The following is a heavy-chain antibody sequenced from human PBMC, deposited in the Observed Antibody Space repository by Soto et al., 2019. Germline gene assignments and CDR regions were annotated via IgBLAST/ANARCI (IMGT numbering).Heavy chain of an antibody. J-gene: IGHJ4*02. Sequence: GGSLRLSCAASGFTVISNYMSWVRQAPGKGLEWVSVIYSGGSTYYADSVKGRFTISRDNSKNTLYLQMNSLRAEDTAVYYCARGPAVAGTGGDYWGQGTLVTVSS. D-gene: IGHD6-19*01. CDR2: IYSGGST. V-gene: IGHV3-53*01. CDR1: GFTVISNY. CDR3: ARGPAVAGTGGDY.